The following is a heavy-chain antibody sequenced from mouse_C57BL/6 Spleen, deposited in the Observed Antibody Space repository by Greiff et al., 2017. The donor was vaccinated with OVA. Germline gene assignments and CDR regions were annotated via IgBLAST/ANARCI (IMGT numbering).Heavy chain of an antibody. CDR3: ARVTTVVVTDWYFDV. V-gene: IGHV14-2*01. Sequence: EVKLMESGAELVKPGASVKLSCTASGFNIKDYYMHWVKQRTEQGLEWIGRIDPEDGETKYAPKFQGKATITADTSSNTAYLQLSSLTSEDTAVYYCARVTTVVVTDWYFDVWGTGTTVTVSS. J-gene: IGHJ1*03. D-gene: IGHD1-1*01. CDR2: IDPEDGET. CDR1: GFNIKDYY.